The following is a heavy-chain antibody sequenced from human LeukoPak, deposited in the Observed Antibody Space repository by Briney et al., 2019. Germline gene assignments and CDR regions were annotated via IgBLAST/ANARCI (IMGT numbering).Heavy chain of an antibody. Sequence: PGGSLRLSCAAFGFTFRYYGINWVRQAPGKGLEWVSGISGSGDRTYCEDSVKGRFTISRDNSKNTLYLQMNSLRAEDTAVYYCAKGSIVGATSYYYIDVWGKGTTVTISS. CDR2: ISGSGDRT. J-gene: IGHJ6*03. CDR1: GFTFRYYG. V-gene: IGHV3-23*01. D-gene: IGHD1-26*01. CDR3: AKGSIVGATSYYYIDV.